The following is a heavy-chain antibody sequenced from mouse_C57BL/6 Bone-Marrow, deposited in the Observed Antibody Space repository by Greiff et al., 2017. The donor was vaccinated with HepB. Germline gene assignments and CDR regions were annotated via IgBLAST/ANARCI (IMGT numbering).Heavy chain of an antibody. CDR1: GYAFSSYW. V-gene: IGHV14-4*01. CDR2: IDPENGDT. J-gene: IGHJ3*01. CDR3: TTAGPFAY. Sequence: VQLQQSGAELVKPGASVKISCKASGYAFSSYWMNWVKQRPEQGLEWIGWIDPENGDTEYASKFQGKATITADTSSNTAYLQLSSLTSEDTAVYYCTTAGPFAYWGQGTLVTVSA.